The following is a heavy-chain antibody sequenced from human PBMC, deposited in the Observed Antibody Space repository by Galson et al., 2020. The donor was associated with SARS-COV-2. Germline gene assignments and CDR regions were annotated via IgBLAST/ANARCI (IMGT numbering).Heavy chain of an antibody. CDR1: GGSFSGYY. Sequence: ETSETLSLTCAVYGGSFSGYYWSWIRQPPGKGLEWIGEINHSGSTNYNPSLKSRVTISVDTSKNQFSLKLSSVTAADTAVYYCARGRYSSGWYGLSYYFDYWGQGTLVTVSS. V-gene: IGHV4-34*01. CDR2: INHSGST. D-gene: IGHD6-19*01. CDR3: ARGRYSSGWYGLSYYFDY. J-gene: IGHJ4*02.